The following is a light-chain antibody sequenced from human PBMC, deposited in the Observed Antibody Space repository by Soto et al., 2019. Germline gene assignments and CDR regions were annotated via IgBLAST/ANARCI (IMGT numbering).Light chain of an antibody. V-gene: IGLV2-14*03. J-gene: IGLJ2*01. CDR3: SSYTSSSTVV. CDR1: SSDVGGYNY. CDR2: DVI. Sequence: QSALTQPASVSGSPGQSITISCTGTSSDVGGYNYVSWYQQHPGKVPKLMIYDVINRPSGVSNRFSGSKSGNTASLTISGLQAKDEADYYCSSYTSSSTVVFGGGTKLTVL.